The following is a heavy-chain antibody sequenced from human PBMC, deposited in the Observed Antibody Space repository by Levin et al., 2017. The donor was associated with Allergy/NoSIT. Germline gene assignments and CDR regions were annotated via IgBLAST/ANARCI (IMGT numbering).Heavy chain of an antibody. CDR1: GGTFSSSA. Sequence: ASVKVSCKASGGTFSSSAVTWVRQAPGQGLEWMGGIIPIFGTTRYAQKFQGRVTITADESTSTAYVELSSLRSEDTAVYYCARDRKTYSKSSDYYFYYTDVWGKGTTVTVSS. V-gene: IGHV1-69*13. CDR2: IIPIFGTT. J-gene: IGHJ6*03. CDR3: ARDRKTYSKSSDYYFYYTDV. D-gene: IGHD6-6*01.